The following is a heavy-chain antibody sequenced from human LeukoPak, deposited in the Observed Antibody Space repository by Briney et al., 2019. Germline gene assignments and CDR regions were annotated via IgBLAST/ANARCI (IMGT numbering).Heavy chain of an antibody. Sequence: ASVKVSCKASGYTFTSYYMHWVRQAPGQGLEWMGWINPKSGGTNYAQKFQGRVTMTRDTSISTAYMELSRLRSDDTAVYYCARSYCSSTSCYLPNNWFDPWGQGTLVTVSS. D-gene: IGHD2-2*01. V-gene: IGHV1-2*02. J-gene: IGHJ5*02. CDR1: GYTFTSYY. CDR2: INPKSGGT. CDR3: ARSYCSSTSCYLPNNWFDP.